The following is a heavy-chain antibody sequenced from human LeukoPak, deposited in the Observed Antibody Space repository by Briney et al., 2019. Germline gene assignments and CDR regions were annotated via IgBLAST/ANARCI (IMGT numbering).Heavy chain of an antibody. Sequence: ASVKVSCKASGYTFTGYYMHWVRQAPGQGLEWMGWINPNSGGTNYAQKFQGRVTMTRDTSTSTAYMELRSLRSDDTAVYYCARDSGYSSSWYEWFDPWGQGTLVTVSS. CDR3: ARDSGYSSSWYEWFDP. CDR1: GYTFTGYY. CDR2: INPNSGGT. D-gene: IGHD6-13*01. V-gene: IGHV1-2*02. J-gene: IGHJ5*02.